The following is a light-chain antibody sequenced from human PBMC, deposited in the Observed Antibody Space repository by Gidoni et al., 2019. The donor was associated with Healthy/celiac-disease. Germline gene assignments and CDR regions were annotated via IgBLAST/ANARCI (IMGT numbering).Light chain of an antibody. J-gene: IGLJ2*01. V-gene: IGLV2-14*01. CDR2: EVS. Sequence: SAMTQPASVSGSPGQSITISCTGTSSDVGGYHYVSWYQQPPGNAPKLMIYEVSNRPSGVSNRFSGSKSGNTASLTISGRQAEDEADYYCSSYTSSSTLLFGGGTKLTVL. CDR3: SSYTSSSTLL. CDR1: SSDVGGYHY.